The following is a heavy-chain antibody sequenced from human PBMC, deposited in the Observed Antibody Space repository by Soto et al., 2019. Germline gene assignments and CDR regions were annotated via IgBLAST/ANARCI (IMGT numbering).Heavy chain of an antibody. D-gene: IGHD6-19*01. CDR1: GFTFNNYN. Sequence: EVQLVESGGGLVQPGGSLRLSCAASGFTFNNYNMNWVRQAPGKGLEWVSYISSSTIYYADSVNGRFTISRANAKNSLYLQMNSLRAEDTAVYYCAREGSDWYNWFDPWGQGTLVTVSS. V-gene: IGHV3-48*01. J-gene: IGHJ5*02. CDR2: ISSSTI. CDR3: AREGSDWYNWFDP.